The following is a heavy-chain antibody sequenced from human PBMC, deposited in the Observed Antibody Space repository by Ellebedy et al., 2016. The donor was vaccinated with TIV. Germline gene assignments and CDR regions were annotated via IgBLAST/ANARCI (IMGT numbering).Heavy chain of an antibody. CDR3: ARDFGSRAVD. Sequence: ASVKVSXXASGYTFTSYYMHWVRQAPGQGLEWMGIINPSGGSTSYAQKFQGRVTMTRNTSTSTVYMELSSLRSESTAVYYCARDFGSRAVDWGQGTLVTVSS. J-gene: IGHJ4*02. CDR1: GYTFTSYY. CDR2: INPSGGST. D-gene: IGHD3-10*01. V-gene: IGHV1-46*01.